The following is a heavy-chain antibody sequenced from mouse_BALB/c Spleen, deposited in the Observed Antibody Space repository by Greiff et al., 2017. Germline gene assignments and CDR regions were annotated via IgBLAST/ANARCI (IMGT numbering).Heavy chain of an antibody. D-gene: IGHD1-1*01. CDR3: ARDYYGYYYAMDY. J-gene: IGHJ4*01. V-gene: IGHV14-3*02. CDR1: GFNIKDTY. CDR2: IDPANGNT. Sequence: EVKLMESGAELVKPGASVKLSCTASGFNIKDTYMHWVKQRPEQGLEWIGRIDPANGNTKYDPKFQGKATITADTSSNTAYLQLSSLTSEDTAVYYCARDYYGYYYAMDYWGQGTSVTVSS.